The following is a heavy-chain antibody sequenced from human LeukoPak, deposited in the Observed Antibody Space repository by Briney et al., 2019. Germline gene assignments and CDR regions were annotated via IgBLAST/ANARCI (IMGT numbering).Heavy chain of an antibody. J-gene: IGHJ5*02. CDR3: ARGVRWFDP. CDR2: IYHSGST. V-gene: IGHV4-59*12. Sequence: SSETLSLTCTVSAGSISSYYWSWIRQPPGKGLEWIGYIYHSGSTYYNPSLKSRVTISVDRSKNQFSLKLSSVTAADTAVYYCARGVRWFDPWGQGTLVTVSS. D-gene: IGHD6-13*01. CDR1: AGSISSYY.